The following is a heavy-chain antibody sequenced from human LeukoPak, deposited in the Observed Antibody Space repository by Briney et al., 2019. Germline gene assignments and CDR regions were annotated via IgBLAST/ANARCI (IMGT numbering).Heavy chain of an antibody. Sequence: ASVKVSCKASGYTFTSYGISWVRQAPGQGLEWMGWICAYNGNTNYAQKLQGRVTMTTDTSTSTAYMELRSLRSDDTAVYYCARDNYYGSGSYFPEYYFDYWGQGTLVTVSS. V-gene: IGHV1-18*01. J-gene: IGHJ4*02. D-gene: IGHD3-10*01. CDR1: GYTFTSYG. CDR3: ARDNYYGSGSYFPEYYFDY. CDR2: ICAYNGNT.